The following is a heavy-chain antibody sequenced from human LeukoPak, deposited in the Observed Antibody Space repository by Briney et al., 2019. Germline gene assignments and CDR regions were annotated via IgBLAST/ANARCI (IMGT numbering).Heavy chain of an antibody. D-gene: IGHD3-22*01. CDR1: GFTFSSYS. Sequence: GGSLRLSCAASGFTFSSYSMNWVRQAPGKGLEWVTNIWYDGSNKYYADSVKGRFTISRDNSKNTLYLQMNSLRAEDTAVYYCARGLFNYDNSGLNYWGQGTRVTVSS. CDR3: ARGLFNYDNSGLNY. J-gene: IGHJ4*02. CDR2: IWYDGSNK. V-gene: IGHV3-33*08.